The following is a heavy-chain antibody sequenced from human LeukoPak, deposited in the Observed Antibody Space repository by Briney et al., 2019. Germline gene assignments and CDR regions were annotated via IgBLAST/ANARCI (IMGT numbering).Heavy chain of an antibody. Sequence: PGGSLRLSCTTSGFTFSTYGMAWVRQAPGKGREWVSYISSSGSTIYYADSVKGRFTISRDNAKNSLYLQMNSLRAEDTAVYYCASSSSWYDYWGQGTLVTVSS. D-gene: IGHD6-13*01. J-gene: IGHJ4*02. CDR1: GFTFSTYG. CDR2: ISSSGSTI. CDR3: ASSSSWYDY. V-gene: IGHV3-48*04.